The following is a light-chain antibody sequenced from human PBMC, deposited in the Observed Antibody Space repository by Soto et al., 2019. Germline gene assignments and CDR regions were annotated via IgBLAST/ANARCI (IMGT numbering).Light chain of an antibody. CDR3: SSYTSSSTLYV. Sequence: QSVLAQPASVSGSPGQSITISCTGTSSDVGGYNYVSWYQQHPGKAPKLIIYEVSNRPSGVSNRFSGSKSGDTASLTISGLHAEDKADFYCSSYTSSSTLYVFGTGTKV. V-gene: IGLV2-14*01. CDR2: EVS. CDR1: SSDVGGYNY. J-gene: IGLJ1*01.